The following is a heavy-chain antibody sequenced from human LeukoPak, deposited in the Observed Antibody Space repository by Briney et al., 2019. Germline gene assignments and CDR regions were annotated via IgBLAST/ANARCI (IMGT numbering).Heavy chain of an antibody. CDR3: ARELDSSGGDWFDP. CDR2: IYSIRST. D-gene: IGHD6-19*01. CDR1: GGSISSYY. V-gene: IGHV4-59*01. Sequence: SETLSLTCTVSGGSISSYYWSWIRQPPGKGLEWIGYIYSIRSTNYNPSLKSRVTISVDTSKNQFSLKLSSVTAADTAVYYCARELDSSGGDWFDPWGQGTLVTVSS. J-gene: IGHJ5*02.